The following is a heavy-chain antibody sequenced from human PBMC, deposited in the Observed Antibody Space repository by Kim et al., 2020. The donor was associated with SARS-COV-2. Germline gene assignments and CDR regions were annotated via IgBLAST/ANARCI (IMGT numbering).Heavy chain of an antibody. CDR2: INPSGGST. CDR1: GYTFTSYY. Sequence: ASVKVSCKASGYTFTSYYMHWVRQAPGQGLEWMGIINPSGGSTSYAQKFQGRVTMTRDTSTSTVYMELSSLRSEDTAVYYCARVHRGDSRADSAFDIWGQGTMVTVSS. D-gene: IGHD3-10*01. J-gene: IGHJ3*02. V-gene: IGHV1-46*01. CDR3: ARVHRGDSRADSAFDI.